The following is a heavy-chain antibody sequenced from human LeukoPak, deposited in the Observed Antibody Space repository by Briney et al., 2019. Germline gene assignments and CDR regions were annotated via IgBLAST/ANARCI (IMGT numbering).Heavy chain of an antibody. V-gene: IGHV3-30-3*01. CDR1: GFTFSSYA. J-gene: IGHJ4*02. CDR3: AKVEGYYVPTGALGD. D-gene: IGHD3-16*01. Sequence: PGRSLRLSCAASGFTFSSYAMHWVRQAPGKGLEWVAVISYDGSNKYYADSVKGRFTISRDNSKNTLYLQMNSLRAEDTAVYYCAKVEGYYVPTGALGDWGQGTLVTVSS. CDR2: ISYDGSNK.